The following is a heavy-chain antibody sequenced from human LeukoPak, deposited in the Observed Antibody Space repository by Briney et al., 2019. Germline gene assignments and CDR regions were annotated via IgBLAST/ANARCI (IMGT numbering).Heavy chain of an antibody. D-gene: IGHD6-6*01. J-gene: IGHJ4*02. CDR2: ISHSSGNI. Sequence: GGSLRLSCAASGFTFNSSSMNWVRQAPGRGLEWVSYISHSSGNIYYADSVKGRFTISRDNSKNTLYLQMNSLRAEDTAVYYCAKGTIAARPSGPDYWGQGTLVTVSS. V-gene: IGHV3-48*01. CDR3: AKGTIAARPSGPDY. CDR1: GFTFNSSS.